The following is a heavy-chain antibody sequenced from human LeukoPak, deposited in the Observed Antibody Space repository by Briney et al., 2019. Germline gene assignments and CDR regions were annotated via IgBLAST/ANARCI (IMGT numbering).Heavy chain of an antibody. J-gene: IGHJ4*02. CDR1: GCTFSSYA. Sequence: PGRSLRLSCAASGCTFSSYAMHWVRQAPGKGPEWVAVISYDGSNKYYADSVKGRFTISRDNSKNTLYLQMNSLRAEDTAVYYCARVDTAMVTLFYFDYWGQGTLVTVS. V-gene: IGHV3-30-3*01. D-gene: IGHD5-18*01. CDR2: ISYDGSNK. CDR3: ARVDTAMVTLFYFDY.